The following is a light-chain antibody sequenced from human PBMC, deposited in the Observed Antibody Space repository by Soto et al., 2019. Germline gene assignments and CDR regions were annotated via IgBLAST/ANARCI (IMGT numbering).Light chain of an antibody. Sequence: DNPLTHSHSTLSAAAGKRXPLXSRASQSISSRLAWYQQKPGKAPKLLISDASNLESGVPSRFSGSGSGTEFTLTISSLQPDDFATYYCQQYNSYSLTFGGGTKVDIK. CDR1: QSISSR. CDR2: DAS. J-gene: IGKJ4*01. CDR3: QQYNSYSLT. V-gene: IGKV1-5*01.